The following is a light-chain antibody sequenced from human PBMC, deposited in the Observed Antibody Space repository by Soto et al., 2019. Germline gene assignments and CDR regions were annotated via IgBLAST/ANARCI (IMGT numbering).Light chain of an antibody. CDR3: QQYNTWPLT. J-gene: IGKJ3*01. V-gene: IGKV3-15*01. CDR1: QSVSSN. Sequence: ETVMTQSPATLSLSPGERPTLSCRASQSVSSNLAWYQQKPGQAPRLLIYDASTRATGIPARFSGSGSGTEFTLTISSLQSEDFAVYYCQQYNTWPLTFGPGTKVDIK. CDR2: DAS.